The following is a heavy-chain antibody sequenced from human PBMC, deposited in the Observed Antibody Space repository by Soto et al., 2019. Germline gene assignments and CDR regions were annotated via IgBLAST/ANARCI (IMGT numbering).Heavy chain of an antibody. CDR2: INAGNANT. J-gene: IGHJ4*02. Sequence: QVQLVQSGAEVKKPGASVKVSCKASGYTFTSYAMHWVRQAPGQRLEWMGWINAGNANTKYSQKFQGRVTITRDTSASTAYVELSSLRSEDTAVYYCARAPGAAIDYWGQGTLVTVSS. V-gene: IGHV1-3*01. CDR3: ARAPGAAIDY. CDR1: GYTFTSYA.